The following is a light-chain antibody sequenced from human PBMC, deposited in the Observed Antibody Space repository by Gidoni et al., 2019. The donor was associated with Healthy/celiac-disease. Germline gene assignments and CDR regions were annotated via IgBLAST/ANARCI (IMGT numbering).Light chain of an antibody. CDR1: KLGDKY. CDR3: QAWDSSTEV. J-gene: IGLJ3*02. CDR2: QDS. Sequence: SYELTQQPSVSVSPGQTASITCSGDKLGDKYACWYQQKPGQSPVLVIYQDSKRPSGIPERFSGSNSGNTATLTISGTQAMDEADYYCQAWDSSTEVFGGGTKLPVL. V-gene: IGLV3-1*01.